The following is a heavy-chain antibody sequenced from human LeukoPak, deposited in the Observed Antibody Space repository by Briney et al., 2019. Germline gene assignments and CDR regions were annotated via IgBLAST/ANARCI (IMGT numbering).Heavy chain of an antibody. V-gene: IGHV4-34*01. CDR2: INHSGST. Sequence: SETLSLTCAVYGGSFSGYYWSWIRQPPGNGLEWIGEINHSGSTNYNPSLKSRVTISVDTSKNQFSLKLSSVTAADTAVYYCAREALYYDILTGYYRGYYFDYWGQGTLVTVSS. J-gene: IGHJ4*02. D-gene: IGHD3-9*01. CDR3: AREALYYDILTGYYRGYYFDY. CDR1: GGSFSGYY.